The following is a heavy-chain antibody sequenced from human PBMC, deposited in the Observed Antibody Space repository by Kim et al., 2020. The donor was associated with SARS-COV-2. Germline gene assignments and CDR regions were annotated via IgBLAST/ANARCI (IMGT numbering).Heavy chain of an antibody. CDR1: GGSISSGGYY. J-gene: IGHJ2*01. Sequence: SETLSLTCTVSGGSISSGGYYWSWIRQHPGKGLEWIGYIYYIGSTYYNPSLKSRVTISVDTSKNQFSLKLSSVTAADTAVYYCARDGGGVGLRYFDLWGRGTLVTVSS. V-gene: IGHV4-31*03. CDR3: ARDGGGVGLRYFDL. CDR2: IYYIGST. D-gene: IGHD2-21*01.